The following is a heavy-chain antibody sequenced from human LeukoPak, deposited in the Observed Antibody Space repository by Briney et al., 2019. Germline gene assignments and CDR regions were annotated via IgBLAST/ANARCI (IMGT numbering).Heavy chain of an antibody. CDR1: GFTFSTYG. CDR3: AKDVGNDLTGYYNWFDP. J-gene: IGHJ5*02. CDR2: IRHDGSNK. Sequence: GGSLRLSCAASGFTFSTYGMHRVRQAPGKGLEWVAFIRHDGSNKYYADSVKGRFTISRDSSENTLYLQMSSLRPEDTAVYYCAKDVGNDLTGYYNWFDPWGQGTLVTVSS. D-gene: IGHD3-9*01. V-gene: IGHV3-30*02.